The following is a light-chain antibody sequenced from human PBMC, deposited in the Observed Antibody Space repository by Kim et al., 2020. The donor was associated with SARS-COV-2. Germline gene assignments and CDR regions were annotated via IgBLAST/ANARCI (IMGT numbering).Light chain of an antibody. CDR1: SGSIASNY. Sequence: KTVTISCPRSSGSIASNYVQWYQQRPGSAPTTVIYEDNQRPSGVPDRFSGSIDSSSNSASLTISGLKTEDEADYYCQSYDSSNHGVFGVGTQLTVL. J-gene: IGLJ2*01. CDR3: QSYDSSNHGV. V-gene: IGLV6-57*03. CDR2: EDN.